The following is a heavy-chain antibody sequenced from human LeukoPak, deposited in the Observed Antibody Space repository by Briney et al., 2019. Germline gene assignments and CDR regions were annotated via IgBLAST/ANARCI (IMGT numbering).Heavy chain of an antibody. CDR2: IYYSGST. CDR3: ARVMAYYDILTGYYSDAFDI. J-gene: IGHJ3*02. CDR1: GGSSSSYY. V-gene: IGHV4-59*01. D-gene: IGHD3-9*01. Sequence: SETLSLTCTVSGGSSSSYYWSWIRQPPGKGLEWIGYIYYSGSTNYNPSLKSRVTISVDTSKNQFSLKLSSVTAADTAVYYCARVMAYYDILTGYYSDAFDIWGQGTMVTVSS.